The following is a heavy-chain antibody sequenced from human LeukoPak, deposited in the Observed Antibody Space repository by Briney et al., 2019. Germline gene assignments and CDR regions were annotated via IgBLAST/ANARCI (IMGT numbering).Heavy chain of an antibody. D-gene: IGHD6-19*01. J-gene: IGHJ6*02. CDR1: GFTFSSYG. Sequence: PGRSLRLSCAASGFTFSSYGMHWVRQAPGKGLEWVAVISYDGSNKYYADSVKGRFTISRDNSKSTLYLQMNSLRAEDTAVYYCAKALAVAGPDYYYYYGMDVWGQGTTVTVSS. CDR2: ISYDGSNK. CDR3: AKALAVAGPDYYYYYGMDV. V-gene: IGHV3-30*18.